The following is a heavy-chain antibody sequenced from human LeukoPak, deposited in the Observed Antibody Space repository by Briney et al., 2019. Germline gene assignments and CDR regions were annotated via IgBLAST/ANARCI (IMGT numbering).Heavy chain of an antibody. Sequence: GGSLRLSCAASGFTFISYTMGWVRQAPGKGLEWVSTITRSGGSTSYADSVKGRFTISRDNSKSTLFLQMNSLRAEDTAVYYCAKEYQLWYFDSWGQGTLVTVSS. CDR3: AKEYQLWYFDS. V-gene: IGHV3-23*01. CDR2: ITRSGGST. CDR1: GFTFISYT. D-gene: IGHD2-2*01. J-gene: IGHJ4*02.